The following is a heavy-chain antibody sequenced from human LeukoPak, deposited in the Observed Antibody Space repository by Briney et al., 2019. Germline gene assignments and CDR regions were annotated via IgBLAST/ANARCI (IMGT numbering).Heavy chain of an antibody. CDR3: AREQSPSGMDV. Sequence: PGGSLRLSCAASGFTVSSNYMSWVRQAPGKGLEWVSVIYSGGSTYYADSAKGRFTISRDNSKNTLYLQMNSLRAEDTAVYYCAREQSPSGMDVWGQGTTVTVSS. CDR1: GFTVSSNY. CDR2: IYSGGST. V-gene: IGHV3-53*01. D-gene: IGHD5-24*01. J-gene: IGHJ6*02.